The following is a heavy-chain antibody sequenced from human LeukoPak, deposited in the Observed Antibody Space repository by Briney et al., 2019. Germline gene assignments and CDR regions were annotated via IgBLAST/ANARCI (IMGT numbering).Heavy chain of an antibody. CDR2: INPNSGGT. D-gene: IGHD3-3*01. CDR3: ARANYDFWSGSNWFDP. CDR1: GYTFTGYY. Sequence: ASVKVSCKAFGYTFTGYYMHWVRQAPGQGLEWMGWINPNSGGTNYAQKFQGRVTMTRDTSISTAYMELSRLRSDDTAVYYCARANYDFWSGSNWFDPWGQGTLVTVSS. V-gene: IGHV1-2*02. J-gene: IGHJ5*02.